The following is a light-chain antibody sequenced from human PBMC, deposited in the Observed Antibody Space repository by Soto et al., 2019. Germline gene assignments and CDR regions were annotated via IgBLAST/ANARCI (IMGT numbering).Light chain of an antibody. CDR1: SSDVGGYNY. J-gene: IGLJ1*01. V-gene: IGLV2-14*01. CDR2: EVS. CDR3: SSYTSSSSYV. Sequence: QSVLTQPASVSGSPGQSITISCTGTSSDVGGYNYVSWYQRHPGKAPKLIIYEVSNRPSGVSNRFSGSKSGNTASLTISGLQAEDEADYYCSSYTSSSSYVFGTGTKVP.